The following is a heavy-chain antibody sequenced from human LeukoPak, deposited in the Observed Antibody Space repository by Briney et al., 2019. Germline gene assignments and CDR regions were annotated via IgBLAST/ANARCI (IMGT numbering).Heavy chain of an antibody. CDR1: GYTFTGYY. J-gene: IGHJ4*02. Sequence: ASVKVSCKASGYTFTGYYMHWVRQAPGQGLEWMGWINPNSGGTNYAQKFQGRVTMTRDTSISTAYMELSRLRSDDTAVYYRARPDSSSWSVFDYWGQGTLVTVSS. CDR3: ARPDSSSWSVFDY. V-gene: IGHV1-2*02. D-gene: IGHD6-13*01. CDR2: INPNSGGT.